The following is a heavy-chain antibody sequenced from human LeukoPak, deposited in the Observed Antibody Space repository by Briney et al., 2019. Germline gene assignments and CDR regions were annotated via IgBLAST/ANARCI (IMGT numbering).Heavy chain of an antibody. CDR2: IYYSGST. D-gene: IGHD2-2*01. CDR1: GGSISSYY. V-gene: IGHV4-59*01. Sequence: SETLSLTCTVSGGSISSYYWSWIRQPPGKGLEWIGYIYYSGSTNYNPSLKSRVTISVDTSKNQFSLKLSSVTAADTAVYYCARGRQLTAHYYYYYMDVWGKGTTVTVSS. CDR3: ARGRQLTAHYYYYYMDV. J-gene: IGHJ6*03.